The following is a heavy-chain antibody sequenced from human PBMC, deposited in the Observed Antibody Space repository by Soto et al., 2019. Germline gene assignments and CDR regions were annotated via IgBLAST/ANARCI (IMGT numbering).Heavy chain of an antibody. V-gene: IGHV3-23*01. J-gene: IGHJ4*02. Sequence: EVQLLESGGGVVQPGGSLRLSCAASGFFFSDYAMTWVRQAPGKGLEWVSAITSTGSSTYFADSVKGRITISRDNSKNTLSLQMDSLRAVDAAIFYFAKGVESYIVSSIDFWGQGVLVSDAS. CDR1: GFFFSDYA. CDR3: AKGVESYIVSSIDF. CDR2: ITSTGSST. D-gene: IGHD1-26*01.